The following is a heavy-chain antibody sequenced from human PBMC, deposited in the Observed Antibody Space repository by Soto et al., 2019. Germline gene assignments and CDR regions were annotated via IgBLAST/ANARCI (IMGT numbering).Heavy chain of an antibody. CDR3: ARDIGYSYGYGGGYYYYGMDV. V-gene: IGHV3-53*01. CDR1: GFTVSSNY. CDR2: IYSGDST. J-gene: IGHJ6*02. D-gene: IGHD5-18*01. Sequence: GGSLRLSCTASGFTVSSNYMSWVRQAPGKGLEWVSVIYSGDSTYYADSVKGRFTISRDNSKNKLYLQMNSLRAEDTAVYYCARDIGYSYGYGGGYYYYGMDVWGQGTTVTVSS.